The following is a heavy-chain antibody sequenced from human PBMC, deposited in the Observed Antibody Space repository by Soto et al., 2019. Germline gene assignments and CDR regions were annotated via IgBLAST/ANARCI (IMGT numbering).Heavy chain of an antibody. D-gene: IGHD4-4*01. CDR3: ARDEYSNYQSSYYYYYGMDV. CDR2: IIPIFGTA. CDR1: GGTFSSYA. J-gene: IGHJ6*02. Sequence: SVKVSCKASGGTFSSYAISWVRQAPGQGLEWTGGIIPIFGTANYAQKFQGRVTITADESTSTAYMELSSLRSEDTAVYYCARDEYSNYQSSYYYYYGMDVWGQGTTVTVSS. V-gene: IGHV1-69*13.